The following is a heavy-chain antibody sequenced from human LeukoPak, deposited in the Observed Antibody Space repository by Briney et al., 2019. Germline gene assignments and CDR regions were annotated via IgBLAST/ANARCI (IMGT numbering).Heavy chain of an antibody. CDR3: ARAPPGSWPPGAAFDI. CDR2: ISSSSSSYI. J-gene: IGHJ3*02. D-gene: IGHD2-15*01. V-gene: IGHV3-21*01. CDR1: GFTFSSYS. Sequence: PGGSLRLSCAASGFTFSSYSMNWVRQAPGKGLEWVTSISSSSSSYIYYADSVKGRFTISRDNAKNSLYLQMNSLRAEDTAVYYCARAPPGSWPPGAAFDIWGQGTMVTVSS.